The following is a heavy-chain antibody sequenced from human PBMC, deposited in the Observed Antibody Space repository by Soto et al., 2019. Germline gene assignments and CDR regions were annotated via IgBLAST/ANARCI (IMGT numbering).Heavy chain of an antibody. V-gene: IGHV4-39*01. CDR3: ARRSSIDDYGSSTSCYSLYFDY. Sequence: QLQLQESGPGLVKPSETLSLTCTVSGGSISSSSYYWGWIRQPPGKGLEWIGSIYYSGSTYYNPSPKSRVTISVDTSKNQFSLKLSSLTAADTAVYYCARRSSIDDYGSSTSCYSLYFDYWGQGTLVTVSS. J-gene: IGHJ4*02. CDR1: GGSISSSSYY. D-gene: IGHD2-2*01. CDR2: IYYSGST.